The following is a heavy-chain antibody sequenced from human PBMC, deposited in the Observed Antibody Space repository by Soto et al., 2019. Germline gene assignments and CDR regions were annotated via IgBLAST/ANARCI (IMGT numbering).Heavy chain of an antibody. CDR3: ARGVTVGRIDY. D-gene: IGHD1-26*01. Sequence: QVQLVQSGAEVKKPGASVKVSCKASGYPFTNYVITWVRQAPGQGLEWMGWIGAYNGNTNNPQSIQGRVTLSADTSTNTAYMELRSLRSDDTAVYFGARGVTVGRIDYWGQGTLVTVSS. CDR2: IGAYNGNT. V-gene: IGHV1-18*01. CDR1: GYPFTNYV. J-gene: IGHJ4*02.